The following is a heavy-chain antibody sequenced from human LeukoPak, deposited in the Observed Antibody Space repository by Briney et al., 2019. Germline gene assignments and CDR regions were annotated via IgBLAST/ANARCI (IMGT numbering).Heavy chain of an antibody. Sequence: ASVKVSCKASGYTFTSYGISWVRQAPGQGLEWMGWISAYNGNTNYAQKLQGRVTMTTDTSTSTAYMELRSLRSDDTAVYYCARGRLITMVRGRAFDIWGQGTMVTVSS. CDR2: ISAYNGNT. V-gene: IGHV1-18*01. CDR1: GYTFTSYG. J-gene: IGHJ3*02. D-gene: IGHD3-10*01. CDR3: ARGRLITMVRGRAFDI.